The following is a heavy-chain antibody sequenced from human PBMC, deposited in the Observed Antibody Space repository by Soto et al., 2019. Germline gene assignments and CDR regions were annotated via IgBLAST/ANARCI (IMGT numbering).Heavy chain of an antibody. CDR2: INHSGST. J-gene: IGHJ6*03. V-gene: IGHV4-34*01. D-gene: IGHD6-6*01. Sequence: SETLSLTCAVYGGSFSGYYWSWIRQPPGKGLEWIGEINHSGSTNYNPSLKSRVTISVDTSKNQFSLELSSVTAADTAVYYCARDGYSSSSLVRYYYYYYMDVWGKGTTVTVSS. CDR1: GGSFSGYY. CDR3: ARDGYSSSSLVRYYYYYYMDV.